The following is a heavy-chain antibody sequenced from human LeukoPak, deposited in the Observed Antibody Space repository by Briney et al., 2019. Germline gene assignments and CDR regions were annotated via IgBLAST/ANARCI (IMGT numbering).Heavy chain of an antibody. CDR1: GGSISSSNYY. D-gene: IGHD6-13*01. CDR3: ARSPGYENWFDP. Sequence: SETLSLTCIVSGGSISSSNYYWSWIRQPPGKGLEWIGYIYYSGSTNYNPSLRSRVTISVDTSKNQFSLKLSSVTAADTAVYYCARSPGYENWFDPWGQGTLVTVSS. V-gene: IGHV4-61*01. J-gene: IGHJ5*02. CDR2: IYYSGST.